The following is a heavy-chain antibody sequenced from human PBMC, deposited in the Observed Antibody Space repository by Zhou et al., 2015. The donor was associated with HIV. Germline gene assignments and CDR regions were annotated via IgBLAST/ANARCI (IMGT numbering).Heavy chain of an antibody. D-gene: IGHD3-10*01. CDR1: GGTFSSYA. CDR2: IIPIFGTA. V-gene: IGHV1-69*01. J-gene: IGHJ6*03. CDR3: ARDRGPRVSFPLHPTYYGSGSYGRNYYYYYMDV. Sequence: QVQLVQSGAEVKKPGSSVKVSCKASGGTFSSYAISWVRQAPGQGLEWMGGIIPIFGTANYAQKFQGRVTITADESTSTAYMELSSLRSEDTAVYYCARDRGPRVSFPLHPTYYGSGSYGRNYYYYYMDVWGKGTTVTVSS.